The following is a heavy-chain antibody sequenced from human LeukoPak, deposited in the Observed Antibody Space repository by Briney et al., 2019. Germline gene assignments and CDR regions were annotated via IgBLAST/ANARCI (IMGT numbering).Heavy chain of an antibody. V-gene: IGHV4-34*01. CDR2: INHSGST. D-gene: IGHD3-22*01. Sequence: SETLSLTCAVYGGSFSGYYWSWIRQPPGKGLEWIGEINHSGSTNYNPSLKSRVTISVDTSKNQFSLKLSSVTAADTAVYYCARGRGGYCDSSGNPRRYFDLWGRGTLVTVSS. CDR3: ARGRGGYCDSSGNPRRYFDL. J-gene: IGHJ2*01. CDR1: GGSFSGYY.